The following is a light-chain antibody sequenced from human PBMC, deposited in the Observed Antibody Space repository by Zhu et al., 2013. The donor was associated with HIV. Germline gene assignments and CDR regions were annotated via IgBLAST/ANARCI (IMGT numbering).Light chain of an antibody. CDR1: HDIGNC. CDR3: QQSYGTPWT. J-gene: IGKJ1*01. Sequence: XIQMTQSPSLLSASVGDSVTISCQASHDIGNCVAWYQQRPGKGPTLVIYEISTLQPGVPSRFSGSGSGTQFSLTISSLQPEDFATYYCQQSYGTPWTFGQGTKVEIK. V-gene: IGKV1-27*01. CDR2: EIS.